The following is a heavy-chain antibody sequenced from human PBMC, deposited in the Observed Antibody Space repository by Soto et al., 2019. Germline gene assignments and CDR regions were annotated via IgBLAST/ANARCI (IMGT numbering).Heavy chain of an antibody. CDR1: GGSISGSSYY. CDR3: ARPAAPPYGWFDP. CDR2: IYYSGST. D-gene: IGHD2-2*01. Sequence: PSETLSLTCTVSGGSISGSSYYWGWIRQPPGKGLEWIGSIYYSGSTYYNPSLKGRVTISVDTSKNQFSLKLSSVTAADTAVYYCARPAAPPYGWFDPWGQGTLVTVSS. J-gene: IGHJ5*02. V-gene: IGHV4-39*01.